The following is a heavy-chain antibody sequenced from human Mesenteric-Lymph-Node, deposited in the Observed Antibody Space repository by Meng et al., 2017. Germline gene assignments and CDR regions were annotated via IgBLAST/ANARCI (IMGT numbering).Heavy chain of an antibody. D-gene: IGHD3-10*01. CDR1: GGSISSGGYY. J-gene: IGHJ5*02. CDR3: ARASYGSGSPLGESWFDP. V-gene: IGHV4-31*03. CDR2: IHDSGST. Sequence: QVELQEQVQGLVKPSQPLSLTCTVSGGSISSGGYYWSWIRQHPGKGLEWIGYIHDSGSTYYNPSLKSRVTISADTSKNQFSLKLSSVTAADTAVYYCARASYGSGSPLGESWFDPWGQGTLVTVSS.